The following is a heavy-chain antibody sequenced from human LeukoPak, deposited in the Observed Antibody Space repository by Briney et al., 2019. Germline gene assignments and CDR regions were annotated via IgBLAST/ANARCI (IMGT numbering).Heavy chain of an antibody. CDR1: GYTFTSYG. CDR3: ARVTGSGSYYKRLDY. V-gene: IGHV1-18*01. CDR2: ISAYNGNT. Sequence: GASVKVSCKASGYTFTSYGISWVRQAPGQGLEWMGWISAYNGNTNYAQKLQGRVTMTTDTSTGTAYMELRSLRSDDTAVYYCARVTGSGSYYKRLDYWGQGTLVTVSS. D-gene: IGHD3-10*01. J-gene: IGHJ4*02.